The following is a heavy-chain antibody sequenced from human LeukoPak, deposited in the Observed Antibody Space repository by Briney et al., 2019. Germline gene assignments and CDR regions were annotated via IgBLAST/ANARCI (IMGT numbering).Heavy chain of an antibody. Sequence: PGGSLRLSCAASGFTFSSYAMHWVRQAPGKGLEYVSAISSNGGSTYYANSVKGRFTISRDNSKNTLYLQMGSLRAEDMAVYYCAREQNYGDFNYYYYYMDVWGKGTTVTVSS. CDR2: ISSNGGST. CDR3: AREQNYGDFNYYYYYMDV. CDR1: GFTFSSYA. J-gene: IGHJ6*03. V-gene: IGHV3-64*01. D-gene: IGHD4-17*01.